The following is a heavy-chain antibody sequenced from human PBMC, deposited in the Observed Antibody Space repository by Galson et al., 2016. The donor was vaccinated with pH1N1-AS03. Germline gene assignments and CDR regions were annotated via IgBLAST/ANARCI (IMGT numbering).Heavy chain of an antibody. D-gene: IGHD2-15*01. J-gene: IGHJ2*01. CDR2: ISRESDAK. Sequence: SLRLSCAASGFTFNMYTMDWVRRAPGKGLEWISSISRESDAKYYADSVKGRFTISRDNVETALYLQMDSLRGEDTAVYYCVRNRGSRGFHADWYFDAWGPGTVVSVSS. CDR1: GFTFNMYT. V-gene: IGHV3-48*01. CDR3: VRNRGSRGFHADWYFDA.